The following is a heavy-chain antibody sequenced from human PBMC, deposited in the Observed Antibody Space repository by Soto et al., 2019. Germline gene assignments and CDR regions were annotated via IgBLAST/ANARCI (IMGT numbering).Heavy chain of an antibody. CDR2: IYYSGST. J-gene: IGHJ6*02. Sequence: PSETLSLTCTVSGGSISSGGYYWSWIRQHPGKGLEWIGYIYYSGSTYYNPSLKSRVTISVDTSKNQFSLKLSSVTAADTAVYYCARDPFHPIAYGMDVWGQGTTVTVSS. V-gene: IGHV4-31*03. CDR1: GGSISSGGYY. D-gene: IGHD2-15*01. CDR3: ARDPFHPIAYGMDV.